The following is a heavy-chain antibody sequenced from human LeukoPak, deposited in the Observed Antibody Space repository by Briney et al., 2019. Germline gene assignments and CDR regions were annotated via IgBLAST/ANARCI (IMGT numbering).Heavy chain of an antibody. CDR1: GFTFSSYS. CDR3: AKDLAYSSSSYNWFDP. CDR2: IRYDGSNK. J-gene: IGHJ5*02. V-gene: IGHV3-30*02. Sequence: PGGSLRLSCAASGFTFSSYSMNWVRQAPGKGLEWVAFIRYDGSNKYYADSVKGRFTISRDNSKNTLYLQMNSLRAEDTAVYYCAKDLAYSSSSYNWFDPWGQGTLVTVSS. D-gene: IGHD6-6*01.